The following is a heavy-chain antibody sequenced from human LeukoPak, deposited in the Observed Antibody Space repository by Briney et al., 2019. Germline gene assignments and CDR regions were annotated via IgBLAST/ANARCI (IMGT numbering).Heavy chain of an antibody. V-gene: IGHV3-53*01. Sequence: GGSLRLSCAAYGFTVSSNYMSWVRQAPGKGLEWVSVIYSGGSTYYADSVKGRFTISRDNSKNTLYLQMNSLRAEDTAVYYCARGAMFPYYFDYWGQGTLVTVSS. J-gene: IGHJ4*02. CDR1: GFTVSSNY. CDR3: ARGAMFPYYFDY. CDR2: IYSGGST. D-gene: IGHD3-10*02.